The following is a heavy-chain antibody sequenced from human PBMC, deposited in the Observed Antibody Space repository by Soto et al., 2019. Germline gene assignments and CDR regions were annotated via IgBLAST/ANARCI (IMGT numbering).Heavy chain of an antibody. J-gene: IGHJ6*02. V-gene: IGHV3-53*01. CDR1: GLPVAGSY. CDR3: ARDKVATIRSSYYYCGMDV. D-gene: IGHD5-12*01. CDR2: IYNDGTT. Sequence: GGSLRLSCVASGLPVAGSYMAWVRQAPGKGLEWASVIYNDGTTYYSQSVEGRFTISRDNSKNTLYLQMNSLRAEDTAVYYCARDKVATIRSSYYYCGMDVWGQGTTVTVSS.